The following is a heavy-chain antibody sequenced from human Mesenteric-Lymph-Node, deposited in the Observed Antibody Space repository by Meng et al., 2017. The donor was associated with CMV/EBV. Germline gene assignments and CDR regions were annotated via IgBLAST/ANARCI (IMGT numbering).Heavy chain of an antibody. CDR1: GFTFSSYS. Sequence: GGSLRLSCAASGFTFSSYSMNWVRQAPGKGLEWVSSISSSSSYMYYADSVRGRFTVSRDNAKNSLYLQMYSLRAEDTAVYYCARDVEDSGWFDTWGQGALVTVSS. D-gene: IGHD2-15*01. V-gene: IGHV3-21*01. CDR2: ISSSSSYM. J-gene: IGHJ5*02. CDR3: ARDVEDSGWFDT.